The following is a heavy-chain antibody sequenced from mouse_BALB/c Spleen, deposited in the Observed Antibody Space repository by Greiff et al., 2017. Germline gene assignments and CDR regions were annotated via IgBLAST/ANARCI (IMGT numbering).Heavy chain of an antibody. D-gene: IGHD1-1*01. CDR3: ARYYYGSSLYAMDY. V-gene: IGHV1-54*01. CDR1: GYAFTNYL. Sequence: VQLQQSGAELVRPGTSVKVSCKASGYAFTNYLIEWVKQRPGQGLEWIGVINPGSGGTNYNEKFKGKATLTADKSSSTAYMQLSSLTSDDSAVYFCARYYYGSSLYAMDYWGQGTSVTVS. CDR2: INPGSGGT. J-gene: IGHJ4*01.